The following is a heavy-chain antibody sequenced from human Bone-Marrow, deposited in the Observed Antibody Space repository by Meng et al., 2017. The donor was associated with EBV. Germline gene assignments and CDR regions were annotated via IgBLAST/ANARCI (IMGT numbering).Heavy chain of an antibody. D-gene: IGHD5-18*01. CDR3: ATSYGYTSTY. Sequence: LRLQESAPGLVTPSETLSLTCSFSGASISSTTYYWGWIRQSPGKGLEWIGSMSYSSRTTSYNASLKTRVSISIDSSKNQFSLRLQSVTAADTAVYYCATSYGYTSTYWGPGTLVTVSS. V-gene: IGHV4-39*07. J-gene: IGHJ4*02. CDR1: GASISSTTYY. CDR2: MSYSSRTT.